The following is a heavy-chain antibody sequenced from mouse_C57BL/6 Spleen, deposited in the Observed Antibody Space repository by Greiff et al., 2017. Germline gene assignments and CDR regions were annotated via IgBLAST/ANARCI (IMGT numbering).Heavy chain of an antibody. V-gene: IGHV1-58*01. CDR3: AFYYYGSSPYFDY. CDR2: IYIGNGYT. J-gene: IGHJ2*01. D-gene: IGHD1-1*01. CDR1: GYTFPRSG. Sequence: VQLQQSGAELVRPGSSVKMSCKTSGYTFPRSGINWVKQRPGQGLEWIGYIYIGNGYTEYNEKFKGKATLPSDTSSSTAYMQLSSLTSEDSAIYFCAFYYYGSSPYFDYWGQGTTLTVSS.